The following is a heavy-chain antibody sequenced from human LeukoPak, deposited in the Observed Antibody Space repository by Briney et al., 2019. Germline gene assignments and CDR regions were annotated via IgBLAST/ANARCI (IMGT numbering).Heavy chain of an antibody. Sequence: GGSLRLSCAASGFSFSNAWMRWVRQVPGRGLEWVGRIKRQSDGATTQYAAPVKDRFTISRDNSKKTLYLQMNNLKTEDTAVYYCTTEYYDSGSGIDVWGKGTTVTVSS. V-gene: IGHV3-15*01. CDR2: IKRQSDGATT. D-gene: IGHD3-22*01. CDR1: GFSFSNAW. J-gene: IGHJ6*03. CDR3: TTEYYDSGSGIDV.